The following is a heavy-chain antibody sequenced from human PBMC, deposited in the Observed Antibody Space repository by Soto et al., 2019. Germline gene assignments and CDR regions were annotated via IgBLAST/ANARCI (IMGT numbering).Heavy chain of an antibody. CDR1: GFTFSSYW. Sequence: PGGSLRLSCAASGFTFSSYWMSWVRQAPGKGLEWVANIKQDGSEKYYVDSVKGRFTISRDNAKNSLYLQMNSLRAEDTAVYYCARDNYCSGGSCYRYFDYWGQGTLVTVSS. V-gene: IGHV3-7*01. J-gene: IGHJ4*02. CDR2: IKQDGSEK. CDR3: ARDNYCSGGSCYRYFDY. D-gene: IGHD2-15*01.